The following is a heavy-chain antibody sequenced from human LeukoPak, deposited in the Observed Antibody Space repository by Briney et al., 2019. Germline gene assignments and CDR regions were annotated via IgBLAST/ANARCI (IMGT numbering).Heavy chain of an antibody. J-gene: IGHJ4*02. D-gene: IGHD3-3*02. V-gene: IGHV4-38-2*02. CDR3: ARVPHSVTLGAIFLHYFDY. CDR1: GYSISSGYY. Sequence: SETLSLTCTVSGYSISSGYYWGWIRQPPGKGLEWIGSIYHSGRTFYNPSLKSRVTISVDTSKNQFSLKLTSVTAADTAVYYCARVPHSVTLGAIFLHYFDYWGLGTLVTVSS. CDR2: IYHSGRT.